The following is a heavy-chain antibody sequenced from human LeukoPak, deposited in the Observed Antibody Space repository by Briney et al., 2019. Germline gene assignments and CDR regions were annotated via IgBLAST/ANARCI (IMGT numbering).Heavy chain of an antibody. D-gene: IGHD3-3*02. CDR2: ISGSGGST. CDR1: GFTFSSYA. CDR3: AKGQISRSDRFDY. Sequence: PGGSLRLSCAASGFTFSSYAMSWVRQAPGKGLEWVSVISGSGGSTYYADSVKGRFTISRDKSKNTLYLQMNSLRAEDTAVYYCAKGQISRSDRFDYWGQGTLVTVSS. J-gene: IGHJ4*02. V-gene: IGHV3-23*01.